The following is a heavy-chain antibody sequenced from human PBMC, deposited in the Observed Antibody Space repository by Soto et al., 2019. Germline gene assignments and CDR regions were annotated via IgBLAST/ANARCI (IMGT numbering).Heavy chain of an antibody. V-gene: IGHV1-46*01. J-gene: IGHJ4*02. CDR3: ARDELIPPSPAYDFGVVTTFDY. Sequence: ASVKVSCKASGYTFTSYYMHWVRQAPGQGLEWMGIINPSGGSTSYAQKFQGRVTMTRDTSTSTVYMELSSLRSEDTAVYYCARDELIPPSPAYDFGVVTTFDYWGQGTLVTVSS. CDR1: GYTFTSYY. D-gene: IGHD3-3*01. CDR2: INPSGGST.